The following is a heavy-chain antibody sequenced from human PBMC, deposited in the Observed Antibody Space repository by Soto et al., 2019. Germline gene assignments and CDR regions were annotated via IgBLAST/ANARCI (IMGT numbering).Heavy chain of an antibody. CDR1: NFSISSGYY. V-gene: IGHV4-38-2*02. D-gene: IGHD3-16*01. J-gene: IGHJ4*02. CDR3: AGGMGEFSLPGSLDFDF. CDR2: IYHTGHT. Sequence: GTLSLTCIVSNFSISSGYYWGWIRQSPGKGLGWIATIYHTGHTYYNPSLKSRVTISGDTSEDYFSLKLSCVTAADTAFYYWAGGMGEFSLPGSLDFDFWGQGTLVTVSS.